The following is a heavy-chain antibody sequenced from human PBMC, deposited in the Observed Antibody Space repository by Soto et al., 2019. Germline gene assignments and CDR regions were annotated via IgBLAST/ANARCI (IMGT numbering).Heavy chain of an antibody. J-gene: IGHJ4*02. V-gene: IGHV1-46*01. Sequence: ASVKVSCKASGYAFTSYYMHWVRQAPGQGLEWMGMINPSGGSTSYAQKFQGRVTMTRDTSTSTVYMELSSLRSEDTAVYYCARGTIYYGSGSYYPYYFDYWGQGTLVTVSS. CDR3: ARGTIYYGSGSYYPYYFDY. CDR2: INPSGGST. D-gene: IGHD3-10*01. CDR1: GYAFTSYY.